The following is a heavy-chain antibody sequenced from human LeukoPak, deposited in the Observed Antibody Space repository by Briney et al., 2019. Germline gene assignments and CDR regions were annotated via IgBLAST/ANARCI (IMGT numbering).Heavy chain of an antibody. CDR3: ARSAGITGTTRRNNWFDP. J-gene: IGHJ5*02. CDR1: GGSISSGGYY. V-gene: IGHV4-31*03. CDR2: IYYSGST. D-gene: IGHD1-7*01. Sequence: SQTLSLTCTVSGGSISSGGYYWSWIRQHPGKGLEWIGYIYYSGSTYYNPSLKSRVTISVDTSKNQFSLKLSSVTAADTAVYYCARSAGITGTTRRNNWFDPWGQGTLVTVSS.